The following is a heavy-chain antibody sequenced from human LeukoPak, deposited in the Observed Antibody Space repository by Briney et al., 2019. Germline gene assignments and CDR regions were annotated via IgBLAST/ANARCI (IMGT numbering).Heavy chain of an antibody. J-gene: IGHJ4*02. CDR3: ARGSATVVMRGGFDY. CDR1: GYTFTSYG. CDR2: ISAYNGNT. D-gene: IGHD4-23*01. Sequence: GASVKVPCKASGYTFTSYGISWVRQAPGQGLEWMGWISAYNGNTNYAQKLQGRVTMTTDTSTSTAYMELRSLRSDDTAVYYCARGSATVVMRGGFDYWGQGTLVTVSS. V-gene: IGHV1-18*01.